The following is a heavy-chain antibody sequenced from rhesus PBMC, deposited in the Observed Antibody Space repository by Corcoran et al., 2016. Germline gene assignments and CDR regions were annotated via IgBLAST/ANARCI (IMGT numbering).Heavy chain of an antibody. CDR3: TSGWNIGEYGLGT. D-gene: IGHD1-20*01. Sequence: QVPLQESGPGLVQPSETLSLTCAVSGASLSRYRWTWIRQPPGTGLEYIGEINGDTGATYYKPSLKSRVTISKDASKNQFSLKLSSVSAADTALYYCTSGWNIGEYGLGTWGQGVVVVVSS. CDR2: INGDTGAT. J-gene: IGHJ6*01. V-gene: IGHV4-80*01. CDR1: GASLSRYR.